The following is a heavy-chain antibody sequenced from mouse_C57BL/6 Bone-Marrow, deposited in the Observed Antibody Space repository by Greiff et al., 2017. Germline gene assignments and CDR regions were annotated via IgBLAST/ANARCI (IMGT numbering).Heavy chain of an antibody. V-gene: IGHV1-59*01. Sequence: QVHVKQSGAELVRPGTSVKLSCKASGYTFTSYWMHWVKQRPGQGLEWIGVIDPSDSYTNYNQKFKGKATLTVDTSSSTAYMQLSSLTSEDSAVYYCARSRDYYGSSSFAYWGQGTLVTVSA. CDR3: ARSRDYYGSSSFAY. J-gene: IGHJ3*01. CDR2: IDPSDSYT. CDR1: GYTFTSYW. D-gene: IGHD1-1*01.